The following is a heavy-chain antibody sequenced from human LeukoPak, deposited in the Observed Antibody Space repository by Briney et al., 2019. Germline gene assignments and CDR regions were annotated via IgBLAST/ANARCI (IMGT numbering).Heavy chain of an antibody. CDR1: GFTFSSYA. D-gene: IGHD1-1*01. J-gene: IGHJ4*02. CDR2: ISYDGSNK. V-gene: IGHV3-30-3*02. Sequence: GRSLRLSCAASGFTFSSYAMHWVRQAPGKGLEWVAVISYDGSNKYYADSVKGRFTISRDNSKNTLYLQMNSLRAEDTAVYYCAKPHPTTGTTPHYWGQGTLVTVSS. CDR3: AKPHPTTGTTPHY.